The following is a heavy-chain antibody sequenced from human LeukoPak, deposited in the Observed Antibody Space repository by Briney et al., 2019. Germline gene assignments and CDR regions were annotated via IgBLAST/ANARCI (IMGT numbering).Heavy chain of an antibody. CDR1: GFAFSSYS. V-gene: IGHV3-48*02. J-gene: IGHJ3*02. CDR2: SRNSKNI. Sequence: GGSLRLSCAASGFAFSSYSMNWVRQAPGKGLEWVSHSRNSKNIYYAASVEGRFTISRDNANNSLYLQMNSLRDEDTAVYYCARDSAYAFDIWGQGTKVTVSS. D-gene: IGHD1-26*01. CDR3: ARDSAYAFDI.